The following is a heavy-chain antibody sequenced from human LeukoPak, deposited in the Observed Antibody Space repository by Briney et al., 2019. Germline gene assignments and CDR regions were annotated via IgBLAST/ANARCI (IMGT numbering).Heavy chain of an antibody. CDR3: ARDIRFGELFPLDY. J-gene: IGHJ4*02. CDR2: ISYDGSNK. CDR1: GFTFSSYG. V-gene: IGHV3-30*03. D-gene: IGHD3-10*01. Sequence: GGSLRLSCAASGFTFSSYGMHWVRQAPGKGLEWVAVISYDGSNKYYADSVKGRFTISRDNSKNTLYLQMNSLRAEDTAVYYCARDIRFGELFPLDYWGQGTLVTVSS.